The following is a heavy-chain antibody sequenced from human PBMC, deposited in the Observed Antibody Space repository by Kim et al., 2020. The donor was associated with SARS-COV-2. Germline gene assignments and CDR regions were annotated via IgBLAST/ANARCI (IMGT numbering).Heavy chain of an antibody. V-gene: IGHV3-74*01. J-gene: IGHJ1*01. D-gene: IGHD3-22*01. CDR3: ARAVDYDISVYYGFFHH. Sequence: SVKGRFTISRDNANNTLYLQMNSLRTEDTAVYYCARAVDYDISVYYGFFHHWDQGALVTVSS.